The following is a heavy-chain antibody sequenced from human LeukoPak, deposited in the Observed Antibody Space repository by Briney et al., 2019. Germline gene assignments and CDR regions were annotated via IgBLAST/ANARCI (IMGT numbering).Heavy chain of an antibody. V-gene: IGHV3-74*01. J-gene: IGHJ4*02. D-gene: IGHD3-10*01. CDR3: ARDRGINMVRGVIDY. CDR1: GFTFSTYR. Sequence: GGSLRLSCAASGFTFSTYRMHWVRQAPGKGLVWVSRTNSDGSRTDYADSVKGRFTISRDNAENTLYLQMNSLRVEDTAVYYCARDRGINMVRGVIDYWGQGTLVTVSS. CDR2: TNSDGSRT.